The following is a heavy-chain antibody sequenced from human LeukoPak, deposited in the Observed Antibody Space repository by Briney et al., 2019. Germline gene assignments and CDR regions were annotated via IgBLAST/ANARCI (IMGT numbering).Heavy chain of an antibody. V-gene: IGHV3-11*06. Sequence: GGSLRLSCAASGFTFSDYYMSWIRQAPRKGLEWVSYISRSSSYYADSVKGRFTISRDNAKNSLYLQMNSLRAEDTAVYYCARLSYDSSGYYPFDYWGQGTLVTVSS. CDR3: ARLSYDSSGYYPFDY. CDR1: GFTFSDYY. J-gene: IGHJ4*02. CDR2: ISRSSS. D-gene: IGHD3-22*01.